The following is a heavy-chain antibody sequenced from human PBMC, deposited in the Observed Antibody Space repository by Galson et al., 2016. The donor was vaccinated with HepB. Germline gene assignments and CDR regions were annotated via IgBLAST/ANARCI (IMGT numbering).Heavy chain of an antibody. V-gene: IGHV3-15*01. CDR3: TAGSYNWNFRMDV. Sequence: SLRLSCAVSGFTSGFNFGAYVMTWVRQAPGKGLEWVGRIKSKTDGGTTDYAAPVKDRFTISRDDSKNTLYLQMNSLKTEDTALYYCTAGSYNWNFRMDVWGQGTTVTVSS. CDR2: IKSKTDGGTT. D-gene: IGHD1-7*01. CDR1: GFTSGFNFGAY. J-gene: IGHJ6*01.